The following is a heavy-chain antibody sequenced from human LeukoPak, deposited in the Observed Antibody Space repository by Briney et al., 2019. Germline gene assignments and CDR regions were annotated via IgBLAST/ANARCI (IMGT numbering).Heavy chain of an antibody. D-gene: IGHD3-3*01. J-gene: IGHJ5*02. CDR3: ARDFRSDFPNWFDP. Sequence: GGSLRLSCAASGFTFSSYAMTWVRQAPGKGLEWVSATTGSGARTFYADPVKGRFTVSRDNAKNTLYLQMNSLSAEDAAVYYCARDFRSDFPNWFDPWGRGALVTVSS. V-gene: IGHV3-23*01. CDR1: GFTFSSYA. CDR2: TTGSGART.